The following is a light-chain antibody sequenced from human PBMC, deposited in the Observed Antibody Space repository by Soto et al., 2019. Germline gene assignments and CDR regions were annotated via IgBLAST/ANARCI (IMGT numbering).Light chain of an antibody. CDR3: QQYESTPPT. CDR1: QSFLYSSNNKNY. J-gene: IGKJ2*01. Sequence: DIVMTQSPDSLAVSLGERVTINCKSSQSFLYSSNNKNYLAWYQQRPGQPPKLLIYWASTRESGVPDRFSGSGSGTDFTLTITSLQAEDVAVYYCQQYESTPPTFGQGTKLEIK. CDR2: WAS. V-gene: IGKV4-1*01.